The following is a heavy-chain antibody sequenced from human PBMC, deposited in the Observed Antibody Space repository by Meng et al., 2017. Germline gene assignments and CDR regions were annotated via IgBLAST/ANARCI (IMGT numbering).Heavy chain of an antibody. V-gene: IGHV4-59*01. D-gene: IGHD6-13*01. Sequence: SETLSLTCTVSGGSISSYYWSWIRQPPGKGLEWIGYIYYSGSTNYNPSLKSRVTISVDTSKNQFSLKLSPVTAADTAVYYCARDRIGVAAAANYYYGMDVWGQGTTVTVSS. CDR3: ARDRIGVAAAANYYYGMDV. J-gene: IGHJ6*02. CDR1: GGSISSYY. CDR2: IYYSGST.